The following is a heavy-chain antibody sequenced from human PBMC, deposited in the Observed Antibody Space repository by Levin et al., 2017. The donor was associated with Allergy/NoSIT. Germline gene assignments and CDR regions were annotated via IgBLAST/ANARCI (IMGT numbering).Heavy chain of an antibody. CDR3: AANVDPAMFDY. CDR1: GFTFRNYA. Sequence: QPGGSLRLSCAASGFTFRNYAMNWVRQAPGKGLEWLSAISESGAYTYYADSVKGRFTISRDNSKNTLYLQMNSLRAEDTALYYCAANVDPAMFDYWGQGILVTVSS. J-gene: IGHJ4*02. CDR2: ISESGAYT. V-gene: IGHV3-23*01. D-gene: IGHD5-18*01.